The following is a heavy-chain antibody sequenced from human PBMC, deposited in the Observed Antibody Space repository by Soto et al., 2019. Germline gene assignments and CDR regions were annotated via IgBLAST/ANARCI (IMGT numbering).Heavy chain of an antibody. V-gene: IGHV1-69*04. CDR3: ARDHYYDSSGAH. D-gene: IGHD3-22*01. Sequence: SVKVSCKASGYTFTSYGISWVRQAPGQGLEWMGRIIPILGIANYAQKFQGRVTITADKSTSTAYMELSSLRSEDTAVYYCARDHYYDSSGAHWGQGTLVTVSS. CDR2: IIPILGIA. CDR1: GYTFTSYG. J-gene: IGHJ4*02.